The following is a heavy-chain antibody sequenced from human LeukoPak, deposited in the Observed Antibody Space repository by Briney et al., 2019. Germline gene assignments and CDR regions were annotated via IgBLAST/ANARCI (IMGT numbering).Heavy chain of an antibody. CDR1: GASISSDY. J-gene: IGHJ4*02. CDR2: IFFSGST. V-gene: IGHV4-59*01. D-gene: IGHD5-12*01. CDR3: ARVYPYDPNYFDY. Sequence: PSETLSLICIVSGASISSDYWSWIRQPPGKGLEWIGYIFFSGSTNYNPSLTSRVTMSVDTSKNQFSLNLSSVTAADTAVYYCARVYPYDPNYFDYWGQGTLVTVSS.